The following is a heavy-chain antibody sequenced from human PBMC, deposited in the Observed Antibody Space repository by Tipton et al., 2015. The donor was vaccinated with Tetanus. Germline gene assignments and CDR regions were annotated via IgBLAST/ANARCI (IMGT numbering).Heavy chain of an antibody. CDR3: ARGSVVITAAKCLDY. CDR1: GGSIRGGTFY. V-gene: IGHV4-39*07. CDR2: ISDSGGT. D-gene: IGHD2-2*01. J-gene: IGHJ4*02. Sequence: TLSLTCTVSGGSIRGGTFYWGWIRQPPGKGLEWIGEISDSGGTNFNPSLKSRVTMSIDTSKKQFSLNLTSVTAADTALYFCARGSVVITAAKCLDYWGQGTQVTVSS.